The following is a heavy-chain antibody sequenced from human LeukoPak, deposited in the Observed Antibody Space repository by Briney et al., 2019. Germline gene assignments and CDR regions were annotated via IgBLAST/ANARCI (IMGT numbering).Heavy chain of an antibody. Sequence: GGSLRLSCAASGFTFSNAWMSWVRQAPGKGLEWVGRIKSKTDGGTTDYAAPVKGRFTISRDDSKNTLYLQMNSLKTEDTAVYYCTTDFGETGTTQGGMLHDAFDIWGQGTMVTVSS. V-gene: IGHV3-15*01. D-gene: IGHD1-7*01. CDR2: IKSKTDGGTT. CDR3: TTDFGETGTTQGGMLHDAFDI. CDR1: GFTFSNAW. J-gene: IGHJ3*02.